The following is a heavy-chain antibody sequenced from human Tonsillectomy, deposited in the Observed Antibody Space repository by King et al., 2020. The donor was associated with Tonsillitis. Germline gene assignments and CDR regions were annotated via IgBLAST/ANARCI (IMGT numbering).Heavy chain of an antibody. Sequence: VQLVESGGGLVQPGGSLRLSCAASGFTFSSYAMSWVRQAPGKGLDWVSAISGSGSTTYYADAAKGRFTISRDNSKNTLYLQMNSLRAEDTAVYYCAKGFDWLYYYYMDVWGQGTTVTVSS. CDR3: AKGFDWLYYYYMDV. CDR2: ISGSGSTT. J-gene: IGHJ6*02. V-gene: IGHV3-23*04. CDR1: GFTFSSYA. D-gene: IGHD3-9*01.